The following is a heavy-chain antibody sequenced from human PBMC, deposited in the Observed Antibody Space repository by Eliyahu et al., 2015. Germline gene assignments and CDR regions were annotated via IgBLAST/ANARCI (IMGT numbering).Heavy chain of an antibody. J-gene: IGHJ4*02. CDR1: GFXFXSYG. CDR3: AKDIVGATEYYFDY. V-gene: IGHV3-30*18. D-gene: IGHD1-26*01. Sequence: QVQLVESGGGVVQPGRSLRLSXXXSGFXFXSYGMHWVRQAPGKGLEWVAVISYDGSNKYYADSVKGRFTISRDNSKNTLYLQMNSLRAEDTAVYYCAKDIVGATEYYFDYWGQGTLVTVSS. CDR2: ISYDGSNK.